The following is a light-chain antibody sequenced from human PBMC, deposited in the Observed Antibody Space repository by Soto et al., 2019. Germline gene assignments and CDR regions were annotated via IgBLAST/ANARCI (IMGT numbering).Light chain of an antibody. Sequence: QSVLTQPPSVSAAPGQRVTISCTGSSSNIGAGYEAHWYQQVPGTAPKLLIYENNKRPSGVPDRFSGSKSGTSASLAITGLQAEDEAEYYCQSYDSSLSGYVFGTGTKVTVL. CDR3: QSYDSSLSGYV. CDR1: SSNIGAGYE. J-gene: IGLJ1*01. V-gene: IGLV1-40*01. CDR2: ENN.